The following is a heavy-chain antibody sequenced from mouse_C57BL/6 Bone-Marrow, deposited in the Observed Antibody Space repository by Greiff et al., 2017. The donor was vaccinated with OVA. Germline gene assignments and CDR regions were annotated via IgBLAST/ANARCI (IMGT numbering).Heavy chain of an antibody. V-gene: IGHV5-17*01. Sequence: EVQVVESGGGLVKPGGSLKLSCAASGFTFSDYGMHWVRQAPEKGLEWVAYISSGSSTIYYAYTVKGRFTISRDNAKNTLFLQMTSLGSEDTAMYYCARLYFSYDAMDYWGQGTSVTVSS. CDR2: ISSGSSTI. CDR1: GFTFSDYG. CDR3: ARLYFSYDAMDY. J-gene: IGHJ4*01.